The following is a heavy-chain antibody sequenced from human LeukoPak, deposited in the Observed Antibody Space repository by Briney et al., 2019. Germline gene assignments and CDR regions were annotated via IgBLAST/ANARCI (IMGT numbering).Heavy chain of an antibody. J-gene: IGHJ5*02. CDR1: GFTLSSYG. D-gene: IGHD2-2*01. CDR2: IRYDGSNK. CDR3: ARDRTSSPTLLRYCSSTSCLNWFDP. Sequence: GGFLRLSCAASGFTLSSYGMHWVRQAPGKGLEWVAFIRYDGSNKYYADSVKGRFTISRDNSKNTLYLQMNSLRAEDTAVYYCARDRTSSPTLLRYCSSTSCLNWFDPWGQGTLVTVSS. V-gene: IGHV3-30*02.